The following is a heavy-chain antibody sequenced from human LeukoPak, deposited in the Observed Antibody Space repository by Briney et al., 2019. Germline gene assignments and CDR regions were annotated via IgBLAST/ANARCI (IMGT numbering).Heavy chain of an antibody. D-gene: IGHD3-22*01. CDR1: GYTFTRFY. V-gene: IGHV1-46*03. Sequence: ASVKVSCKASGYTFTRFYMHWVRQAPGQGLEWKGIINPSGGSTSYTQKFQGRATITRDTSTTTVYMELSSLRSEDTAVYYCARASDSSGYYAPQHYFDYWGQGTPVTVSS. CDR3: ARASDSSGYYAPQHYFDY. J-gene: IGHJ4*02. CDR2: INPSGGST.